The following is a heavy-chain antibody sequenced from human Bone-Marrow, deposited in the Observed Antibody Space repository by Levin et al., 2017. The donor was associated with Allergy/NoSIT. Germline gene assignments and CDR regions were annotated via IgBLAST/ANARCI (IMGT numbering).Heavy chain of an antibody. V-gene: IGHV3-48*03. CDR3: ARATSSWYPIDS. CDR1: GFTLSSYE. D-gene: IGHD6-13*01. J-gene: IGHJ4*02. CDR2: ISSSSSSM. Sequence: GESLKISCAASGFTLSSYEMNWVRQAPGKGLEWISYISSSSSSMYYVDSVKGRFTISRDNAKNSLYLQMHSLRAEDTAVYFCARATSSWYPIDSWGQGTLVTVSS.